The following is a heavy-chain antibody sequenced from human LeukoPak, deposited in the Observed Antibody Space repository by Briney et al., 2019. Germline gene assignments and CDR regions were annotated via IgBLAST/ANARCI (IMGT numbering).Heavy chain of an antibody. J-gene: IGHJ6*03. CDR3: ARQERGYRLHYYYYYMDV. V-gene: IGHV5-51*01. CDR2: IYPGDSDT. CDR1: GYSFTSYW. Sequence: HGESLKISCKGSGYSFTSYWIGWVRQMPGKGLEWMGIIYPGDSDTRYSPSFQGQVTISADKSISTAYLQWSSLKASDTAMYYCARQERGYRLHYYYYYMDVWGKGTTVTVSS. D-gene: IGHD1-1*01.